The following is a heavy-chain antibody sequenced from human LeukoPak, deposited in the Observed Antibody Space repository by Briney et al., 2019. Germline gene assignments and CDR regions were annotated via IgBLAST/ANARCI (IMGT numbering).Heavy chain of an antibody. J-gene: IGHJ4*01. CDR3: AREIAVTGKGRYLDH. D-gene: IGHD6-19*01. CDR1: GYSISSANS. CDR2: IYHSGTT. V-gene: IGHV4-38-2*02. Sequence: SETLSLTCTVSGYSISSANSWSWIRQPPGKSLEWIGTIYHSGTTFYNPSLRSRLTMSVDTSTSQISMKLTSVTAADTAVYFCAREIAVTGKGRYLDHWGQGTLAAISS.